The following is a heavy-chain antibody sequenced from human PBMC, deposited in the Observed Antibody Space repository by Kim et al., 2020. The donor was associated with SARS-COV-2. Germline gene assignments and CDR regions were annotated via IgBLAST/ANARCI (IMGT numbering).Heavy chain of an antibody. D-gene: IGHD6-13*01. J-gene: IGHJ4*02. CDR1: GASINNDDLF. CDR2: VYYSGDT. V-gene: IGHV4-39*01. CDR3: ARQPAGSFSGFDY. Sequence: SETLSLTCSVSGASINNDDLFWVWVRQRPGRGLEWIGNVYYSGDTNYNPSLRDRASVAMDTSKNQFSLKVTSVTAADTGLYFCARQPAGSFSGFDYWGQGMMVTVSS.